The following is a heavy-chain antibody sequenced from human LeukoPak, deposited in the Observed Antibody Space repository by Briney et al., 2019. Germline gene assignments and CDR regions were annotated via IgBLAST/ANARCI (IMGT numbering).Heavy chain of an antibody. CDR2: IRQDGNDK. J-gene: IGHJ4*02. CDR3: ARGQYGYGYPHFDF. CDR1: GFTFSDYW. Sequence: GGSLRLSCAASGFTFSDYWMSWVRQAPGKGLEWVANIRQDGNDKKYVASVMGRFTISRDNAKNSVDLQMSGLRAEDTAVYYCARGQYGYGYPHFDFWGQGTLVTVSS. V-gene: IGHV3-7*01. D-gene: IGHD5-18*01.